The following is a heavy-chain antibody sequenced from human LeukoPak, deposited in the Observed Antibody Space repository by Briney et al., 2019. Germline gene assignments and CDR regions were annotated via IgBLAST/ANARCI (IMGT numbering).Heavy chain of an antibody. V-gene: IGHV4-59*01. Sequence: SETLSLTCTVPGGSIRNYYWSWIRQPPGKGLEWIGRIYYSGSTNYNPSLKSRVTISVDTSKNQFSLKLSSVTAADTAVYFCARVVYSFGAWYFDYWGQGALVTVSS. CDR3: ARVVYSFGAWYFDY. CDR2: IYYSGST. D-gene: IGHD5-18*01. J-gene: IGHJ4*02. CDR1: GGSIRNYY.